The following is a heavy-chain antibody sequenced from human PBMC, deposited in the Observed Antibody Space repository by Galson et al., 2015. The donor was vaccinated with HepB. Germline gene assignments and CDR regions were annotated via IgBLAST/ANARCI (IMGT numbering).Heavy chain of an antibody. CDR2: INEDGSDK. Sequence: SLRLSCAASGFTFSNYAMHWVRQTPGKGLEWVANINEDGSDKNYVDSVKGRFIISRDNAKRALYLQMNSLRADDTAVYYCATRGQAMADWGQGTLVTVSS. CDR3: ATRGQAMAD. D-gene: IGHD6-19*01. J-gene: IGHJ4*02. V-gene: IGHV3-7*01. CDR1: GFTFSNYA.